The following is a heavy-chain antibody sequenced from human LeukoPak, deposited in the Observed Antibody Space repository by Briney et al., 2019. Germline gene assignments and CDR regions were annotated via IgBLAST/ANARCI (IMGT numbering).Heavy chain of an antibody. V-gene: IGHV3-23*01. CDR2: ISGSGGST. D-gene: IGHD6-13*01. Sequence: PGGSLRLSCAASGFTVSSNYMSWVRQAPGKGLEWVSAISGSGGSTYYADSVKGRFTISRDNSKNTLYLQMNSLRAEDTAVYYCAKESGSSSWYTSFQHWGQGTLVTVSS. J-gene: IGHJ1*01. CDR1: GFTVSSNY. CDR3: AKESGSSSWYTSFQH.